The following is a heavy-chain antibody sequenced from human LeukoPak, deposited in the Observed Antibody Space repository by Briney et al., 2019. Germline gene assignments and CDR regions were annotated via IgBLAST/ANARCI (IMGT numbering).Heavy chain of an antibody. V-gene: IGHV3-43*01. CDR3: GRSQNYNDSSGYSY. Sequence: HPGGSLRLSCAASGFNFHDYTMHWVRQAPGKGLEWVSLINGDGDNTYYADSVKGRFTVSRDNAKKSLYLQMNSLRAEDTAVYYCGRSQNYNDSSGYSYWGQGTLVTVSS. CDR2: INGDGDNT. D-gene: IGHD3-22*01. CDR1: GFNFHDYT. J-gene: IGHJ4*02.